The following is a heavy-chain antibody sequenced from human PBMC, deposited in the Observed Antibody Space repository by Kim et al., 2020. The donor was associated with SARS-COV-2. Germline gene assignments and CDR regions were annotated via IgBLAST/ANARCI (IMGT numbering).Heavy chain of an antibody. J-gene: IGHJ4*02. CDR1: SDSISSYY. D-gene: IGHD1-1*01. CDR2: IFHSGST. V-gene: IGHV4-59*01. CDR3: ARSEGRARWHQLAY. Sequence: SETLSLTCTVSSDSISSYYWSWIRQLPGKGLEWIGYIFHSGSTNYNPSLKSRVTISWDTSRNQFSLDLTSVSDADTAVYYCARSEGRARWHQLAYWGQG.